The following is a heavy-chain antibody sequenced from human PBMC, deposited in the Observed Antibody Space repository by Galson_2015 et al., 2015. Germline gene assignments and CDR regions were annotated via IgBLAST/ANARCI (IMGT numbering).Heavy chain of an antibody. CDR3: ATDGAGWTSPLYYFDY. D-gene: IGHD1-26*01. J-gene: IGHJ4*02. CDR2: IWYDGSNI. CDR1: GLTFSRYD. Sequence: SLRLSCAASGLTFSRYDMHWVRQAPGKGLEWVAVIWYDGSNIYYADSVKGRFTISRDNSKNALFLQMNSLRAEDTAIYYCATDGAGWTSPLYYFDYWGQGTLVTVSS. V-gene: IGHV3-33*03.